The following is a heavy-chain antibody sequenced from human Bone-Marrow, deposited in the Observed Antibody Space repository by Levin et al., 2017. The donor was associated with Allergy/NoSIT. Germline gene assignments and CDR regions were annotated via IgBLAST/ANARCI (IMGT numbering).Heavy chain of an antibody. CDR3: ARLGRSGSGWYSAY. D-gene: IGHD6-19*01. CDR1: GVAIDSYY. Sequence: GSLRLSCTVSGVAIDSYYWSWIRQSPGKGLEWIGYVYYSGSTNYNPSLKSRVTISVDRSKNHFSLTLNSVTAADTAVYYCARLGRSGSGWYSAYWGQGTLVTVSS. V-gene: IGHV4-59*08. CDR2: VYYSGST. J-gene: IGHJ4*02.